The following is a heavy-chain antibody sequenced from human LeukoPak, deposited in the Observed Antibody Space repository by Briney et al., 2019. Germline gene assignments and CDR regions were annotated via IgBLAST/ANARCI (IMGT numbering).Heavy chain of an antibody. CDR3: ARHRGYSYGYGDY. J-gene: IGHJ4*02. CDR2: IYPGDSDT. D-gene: IGHD5-18*01. Sequence: GESLKISCKGSGYSFTNYWIGWVRQMPGKGLEWMGIIYPGDSDTRYSPSFQGQVTISVDKSVSTAYLQWSSLKASDTAMYYCARHRGYSYGYGDYWGQGTLVTVSS. CDR1: GYSFTNYW. V-gene: IGHV5-51*01.